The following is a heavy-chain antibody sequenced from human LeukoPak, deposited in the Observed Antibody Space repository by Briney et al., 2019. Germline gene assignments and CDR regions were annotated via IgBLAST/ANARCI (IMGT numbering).Heavy chain of an antibody. V-gene: IGHV4-59*08. CDR3: ARHLGVGSYPLDS. CDR1: GGSLSNHC. CDR2: IYSSGTT. D-gene: IGHD1-26*01. J-gene: IGHJ4*02. Sequence: SETLSLTCSVSGGSLSNHCWSWIRQPPGKGLEWIAHIYSSGTTTYNPSLKSRVTISVDTSKSQISLKVRSVTAADTAVYYCARHLGVGSYPLDSWGQGTLVTVSS.